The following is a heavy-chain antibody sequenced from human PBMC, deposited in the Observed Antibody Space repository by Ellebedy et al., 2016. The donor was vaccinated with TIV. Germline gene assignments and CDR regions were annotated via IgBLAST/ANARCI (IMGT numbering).Heavy chain of an antibody. CDR1: GFTLSTST. D-gene: IGHD3-16*01. V-gene: IGHV3-64D*06. CDR2: IWSNGETT. CDR3: VRHWGFDY. Sequence: GGSLRLXFSASGFTLSTSTINWVRQAPGKGLEYVSTIWSNGETTYYADSVKGRFTVSTDNSKRTLYLQMSSLRPEDTAVYYCVRHWGFDYWGQGTLVTVSS. J-gene: IGHJ4*02.